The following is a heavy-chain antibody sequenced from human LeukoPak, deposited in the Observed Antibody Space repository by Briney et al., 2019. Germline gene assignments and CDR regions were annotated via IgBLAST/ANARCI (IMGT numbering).Heavy chain of an antibody. CDR3: ARGGSGYYIAVFDY. Sequence: PSETLSLTCTVSGGSISSYYWSWIRQPPGKGLEWIGYIYYSGSTNYNPSLKSRVTISVDTSKTHLSLRLSSVTAADTAVYYCARGGSGYYIAVFDYWGQGTLVTVSS. J-gene: IGHJ4*02. V-gene: IGHV4-59*12. D-gene: IGHD5-12*01. CDR2: IYYSGST. CDR1: GGSISSYY.